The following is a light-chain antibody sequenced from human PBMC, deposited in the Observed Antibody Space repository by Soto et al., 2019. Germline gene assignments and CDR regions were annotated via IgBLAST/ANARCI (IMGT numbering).Light chain of an antibody. CDR3: GTCDSTLNAYV. Sequence: QSVLTQPPSVSAAPRQKVTISCSGSNSNIGNNYVSWYQQLPGTAPKLLIYEDDKRPSVIPDRFSGSKSGTSATLGITGLQTGDEADYYCGTCDSTLNAYVFGFGTKLTVL. CDR2: EDD. CDR1: NSNIGNNY. V-gene: IGLV1-51*02. J-gene: IGLJ1*01.